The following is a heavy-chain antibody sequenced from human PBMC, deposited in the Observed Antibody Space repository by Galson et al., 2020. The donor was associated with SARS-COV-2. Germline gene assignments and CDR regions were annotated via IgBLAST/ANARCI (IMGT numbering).Heavy chain of an antibody. CDR3: ARDHYDSTGFYSPDYYYYYMDL. D-gene: IGHD3-22*01. J-gene: IGHJ6*03. Sequence: GGSLRLSCVVSGFTFRSYDMHWVRQAPGKGLEWISYVTTSGSTTYYADSVKGRFTISRDNAANSLFPQMNSLRAEDTAVYYCARDHYDSTGFYSPDYYYYYMDLWGKGTTVTVSS. V-gene: IGHV3-48*03. CDR1: GFTFRSYD. CDR2: VTTSGSTT.